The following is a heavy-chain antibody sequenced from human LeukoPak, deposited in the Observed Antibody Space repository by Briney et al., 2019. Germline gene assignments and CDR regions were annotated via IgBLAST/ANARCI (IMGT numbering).Heavy chain of an antibody. J-gene: IGHJ4*02. V-gene: IGHV5-10-1*01. CDR1: GYSFTSYW. CDR3: ARRLTSMEKFDY. CDR2: IDPSDSYT. D-gene: IGHD2/OR15-2a*01. Sequence: GESLKISCKGSGYSFTSYWISWVRQMHGKGLEWMGRIDPSDSYTNYSPSFQGHVTISADKSISTAYLQWSSLKASDTAMYYCARRLTSMEKFDYWGQGTLVTVSS.